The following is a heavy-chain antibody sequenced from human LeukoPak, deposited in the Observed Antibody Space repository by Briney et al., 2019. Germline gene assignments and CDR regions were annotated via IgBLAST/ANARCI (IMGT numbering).Heavy chain of an antibody. CDR1: GGSISSFY. CDR2: IYYSGST. D-gene: IGHD6-13*01. V-gene: IGHV4-59*01. J-gene: IGHJ4*02. CDR3: ARDRSGSSWFLDY. Sequence: SETLSLTCVVSGGSISSFYWSWIRHPPGKALEWIGYIYYSGSTDYNPSLKSRVTISVDTSKNQFSLKLSSVTAADTAVYYCARDRSGSSWFLDYWGQGTLVTVSS.